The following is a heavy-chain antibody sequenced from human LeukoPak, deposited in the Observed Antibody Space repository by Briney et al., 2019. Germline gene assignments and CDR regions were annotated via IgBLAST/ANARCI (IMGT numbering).Heavy chain of an antibody. CDR1: GFTFSSHG. J-gene: IGHJ6*03. Sequence: PGRSLRLSCAASGFTFSSHGTNWGRQAPWQGLEWVSAISGSGGSTYYADSVKGRFTISRDNSKNTLYLQMNSLRAEDTAVYYCARVEQGMGYYMDVWGKGTTVTISS. CDR2: ISGSGGST. CDR3: ARVEQGMGYYMDV. D-gene: IGHD3-16*01. V-gene: IGHV3-23*01.